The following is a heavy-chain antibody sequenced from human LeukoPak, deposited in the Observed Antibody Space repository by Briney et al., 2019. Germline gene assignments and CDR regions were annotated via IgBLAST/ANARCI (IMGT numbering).Heavy chain of an antibody. V-gene: IGHV3-23*01. CDR1: GFTLSTYT. CDR3: AKDVAPDSGWDLDY. J-gene: IGHJ4*02. D-gene: IGHD6-19*01. Sequence: GGSLRLSCAASGFTLSTYTMSWVRQAPGKGLEWVSSIYNSGAGIFYADSVKGRFTISRDNSKNTLYLQMNSLRAEDTAVYYCAKDVAPDSGWDLDYWGQGTLVTVSS. CDR2: IYNSGAGI.